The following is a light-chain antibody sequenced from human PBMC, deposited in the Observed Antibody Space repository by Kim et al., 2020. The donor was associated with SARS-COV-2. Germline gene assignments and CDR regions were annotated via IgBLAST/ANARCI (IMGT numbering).Light chain of an antibody. CDR3: QTGASGIEV. CDR1: SGQVTEA. CDR2: LRRDGRP. Sequence: VKLSRTLSSGQVTEAVAGHQEKPEKGPRFPMKLRRDGRPTQGDGMPDRFSGSSSGAELYLTTASLQYEDEADYYCQTGASGIEVFGGGTKLTVL. J-gene: IGLJ3*02. V-gene: IGLV4-69*01.